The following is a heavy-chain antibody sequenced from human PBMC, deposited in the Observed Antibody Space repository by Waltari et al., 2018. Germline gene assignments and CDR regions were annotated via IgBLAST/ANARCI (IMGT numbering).Heavy chain of an antibody. D-gene: IGHD6-13*01. Sequence: QVQLQESGPGLVKPSQTLSLTCTVSGGSISSGSYYWSWIRQPAGKGRAWIGRVDTSGSTTYHPSLKRRVTISVDPSKNQFSLKLSSVTAADTAVYYCARETGYSSSWYYYYYMDVWGKGTTVTVSS. CDR3: ARETGYSSSWYYYYYMDV. CDR2: VDTSGST. CDR1: GGSISSGSYY. J-gene: IGHJ6*03. V-gene: IGHV4-61*02.